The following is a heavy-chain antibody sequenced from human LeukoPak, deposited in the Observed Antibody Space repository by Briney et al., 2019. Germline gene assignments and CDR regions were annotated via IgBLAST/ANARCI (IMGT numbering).Heavy chain of an antibody. CDR2: MGTGDDT. J-gene: IGHJ3*02. V-gene: IGHV3-13*01. CDR3: ARRSAAAGIDAFDI. Sequence: PGGSLRLSCAASGFTLRNYDMPWVRQPTGKGLEWVSAMGTGDDTYYSGSVKGRFTTVRENAKNTVYLQMNSLRAGDTAMYYCARRSAAAGIDAFDIWGQGTMVIVSS. CDR1: GFTLRNYD. D-gene: IGHD6-13*01.